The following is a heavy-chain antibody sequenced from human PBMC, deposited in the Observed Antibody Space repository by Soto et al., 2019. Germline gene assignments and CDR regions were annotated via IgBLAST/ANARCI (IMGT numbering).Heavy chain of an antibody. J-gene: IGHJ3*02. Sequence: QVQLQESGPGLVKPSQTLSLTCTVSGGSISSGAYYWSWIRQHPGKGLEWIGYIYYSGSTYYKPSLKRRVTRAVAPPKNQFALTVSSVTAAATAVYFCASVGYYDGSGYNAVNIWGRGTMLTVSS. CDR2: IYYSGST. D-gene: IGHD3-22*01. CDR1: GGSISSGAYY. V-gene: IGHV4-31*03. CDR3: ASVGYYDGSGYNAVNI.